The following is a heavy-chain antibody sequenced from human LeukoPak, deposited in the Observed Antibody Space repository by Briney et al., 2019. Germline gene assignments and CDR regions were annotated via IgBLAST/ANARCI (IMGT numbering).Heavy chain of an antibody. CDR1: GFAFCTYA. CDR2: ISATGGST. V-gene: IGHV3-23*01. CDR3: AKRHCRGGTCYSDSYYLDV. D-gene: IGHD2-15*01. Sequence: GGAPRVSRAAPGFAFCTYAMSVGRQAPRKGLEWGSGISATGGSTYSADSVKGRFTISRDNSKNTLILQMNNLRVEDTALYYCAKRHCRGGTCYSDSYYLDVWGKGTTVTVSS. J-gene: IGHJ6*03.